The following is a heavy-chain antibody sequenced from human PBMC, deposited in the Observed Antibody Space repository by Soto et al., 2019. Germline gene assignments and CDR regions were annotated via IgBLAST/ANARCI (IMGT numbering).Heavy chain of an antibody. CDR3: ARSYSSSSYFDY. CDR2: IYPGDSDT. D-gene: IGHD6-6*01. V-gene: IGHV5-51*01. Sequence: GESLKLSCKGSGYSFTIYWIAWVRQMPGKGLEWMGMIYPGDSDTRYSPSFQGQVTISADKSITAAYLQWSSLSASDTAMYYCARSYSSSSYFDYWGQGALVTVSS. CDR1: GYSFTIYW. J-gene: IGHJ4*02.